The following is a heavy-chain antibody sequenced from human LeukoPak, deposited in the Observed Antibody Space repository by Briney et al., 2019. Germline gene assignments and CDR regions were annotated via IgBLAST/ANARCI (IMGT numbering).Heavy chain of an antibody. CDR3: ATHPPDYYDSSGYERAYYFDY. CDR1: GFTFSSYS. V-gene: IGHV3-21*01. CDR2: ISSSSSYI. Sequence: GGSLRLSCAASGFTFSSYSMNWVRQAPGKGLEWVSSISSSSSYIYYADSVKGRFTISRDNAKNSLYLQMNSLRAEDTAVYYCATHPPDYYDSSGYERAYYFDYWGQGTLVTVSS. D-gene: IGHD3-22*01. J-gene: IGHJ4*02.